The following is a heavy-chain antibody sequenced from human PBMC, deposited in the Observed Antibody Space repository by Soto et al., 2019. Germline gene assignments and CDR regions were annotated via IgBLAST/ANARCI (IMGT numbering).Heavy chain of an antibody. CDR1: GFTFSSYG. D-gene: IGHD4-17*01. V-gene: IGHV3-30*18. Sequence: ESGGGVVQPGRSLRLSCAASGFTFSSYGMHWVRQAPGKGLEWVAGISYDGSNKYYADSVKGRFTISRDNSKNTLYLQMNSLRAEDTAVYYCAKDMFYGDYVGYFDYWGQGTLVTVSS. CDR3: AKDMFYGDYVGYFDY. CDR2: ISYDGSNK. J-gene: IGHJ4*02.